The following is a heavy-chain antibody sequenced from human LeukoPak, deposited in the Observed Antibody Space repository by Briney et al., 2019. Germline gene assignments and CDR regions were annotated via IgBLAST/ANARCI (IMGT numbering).Heavy chain of an antibody. CDR1: GFTFSSYA. CDR3: ARDPLGTRPGFDY. D-gene: IGHD1-1*01. V-gene: IGHV3-30*04. J-gene: IGHJ4*02. CDR2: ISYDGSNK. Sequence: GRSLRLSCAASGFTFSSYAMHWVRQAPGKGLEWVAVISYDGSNKYYADSVKGRFTISRDNSKNTLYLQMNSLRAEDTAVYYCARDPLGTRPGFDYWGQGTLVTVSS.